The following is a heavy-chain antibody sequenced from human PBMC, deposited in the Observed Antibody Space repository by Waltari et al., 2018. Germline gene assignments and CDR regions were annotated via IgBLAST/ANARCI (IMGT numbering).Heavy chain of an antibody. Sequence: EVQLVESGGDLVQPGGALRLSCAASGFPFSTSWMSWVRQAPGKGLEWVANIKQDGSEKLYVDSVKGRFTISRDNARNSLYLQMNSLRGEDTAVYYCARVSWDTITRKGIDYWGLGTLVIVSS. D-gene: IGHD1-26*01. V-gene: IGHV3-7*01. CDR1: GFPFSTSW. CDR2: IKQDGSEK. CDR3: ARVSWDTITRKGIDY. J-gene: IGHJ4*02.